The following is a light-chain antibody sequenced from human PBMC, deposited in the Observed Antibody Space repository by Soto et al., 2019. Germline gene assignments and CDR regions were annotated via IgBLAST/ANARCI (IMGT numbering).Light chain of an antibody. CDR3: TSYTSGGTLVV. Sequence: QSALTQPASVSGSPGQSITISCTGTSSDVGGYNYVSWYQQHPGKAPKLMIYDVSKRPSGVSNRFSGSKSGNTASLTISGLQAEDEADYYCTSYTSGGTLVVFGGGTKVTVL. V-gene: IGLV2-14*01. J-gene: IGLJ2*01. CDR1: SSDVGGYNY. CDR2: DVS.